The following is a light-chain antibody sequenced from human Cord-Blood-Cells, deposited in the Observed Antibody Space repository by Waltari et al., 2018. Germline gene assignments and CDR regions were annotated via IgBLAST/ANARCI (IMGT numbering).Light chain of an antibody. CDR1: SSDVGSYNR. CDR2: EVS. Sequence: QSALTQPPSVSGSPGQSVTISCTGTSSDVGSYNRVSWYQQPPGTAPKLMIYEVSNRPSGVPERFSESKSGNTASLTISGLQAEDEADYYCSSYTSSSTWVFGGGTKLTVL. J-gene: IGLJ3*02. CDR3: SSYTSSSTWV. V-gene: IGLV2-18*02.